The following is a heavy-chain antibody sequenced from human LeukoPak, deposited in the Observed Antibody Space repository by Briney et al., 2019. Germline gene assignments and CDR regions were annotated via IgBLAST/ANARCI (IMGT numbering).Heavy chain of an antibody. D-gene: IGHD2-21*02. CDR1: GFTFSGYA. J-gene: IGHJ4*02. CDR3: AKGSYCGGDCYSYFDY. Sequence: GGSLRLSCAASGFTFSGYAMSWVRQAPGKGLEWVSAISSSGGSTYYADSVKGRFTISRDNSKNTLYLQMNSLRAEDTAVYYCAKGSYCGGDCYSYFDYWGQGALVTVSS. V-gene: IGHV3-23*01. CDR2: ISSSGGST.